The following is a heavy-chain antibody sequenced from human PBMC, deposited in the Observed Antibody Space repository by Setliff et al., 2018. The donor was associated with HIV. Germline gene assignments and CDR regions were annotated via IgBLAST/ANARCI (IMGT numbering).Heavy chain of an antibody. V-gene: IGHV1-69*01. CDR1: GYTFTTYD. Sequence: VKVSCKASGYTFTTYDINWVRQAPGQGLEWMGGIIPIFGTANYAQKFQGRLTITADASTRTAYMELRSLRSDDTAVYYCARDGSGDYQRHSYYHMDVWGQGTTVTVSS. CDR2: IIPIFGTA. J-gene: IGHJ6*03. CDR3: ARDGSGDYQRHSYYHMDV. D-gene: IGHD4-17*01.